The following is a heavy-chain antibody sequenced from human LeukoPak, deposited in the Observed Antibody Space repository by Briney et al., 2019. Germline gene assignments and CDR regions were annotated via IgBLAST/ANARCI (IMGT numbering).Heavy chain of an antibody. J-gene: IGHJ4*02. D-gene: IGHD3-10*01. CDR2: IYPGDSDT. V-gene: IGHV5-51*01. CDR3: ARNHASGVWFGELLFDY. CDR1: GYSFTSYW. Sequence: GESLKISCKGSGYSFTSYWIGWVRQMPGKGLEWMGIIYPGDSDTRCSPSFQGQVTISADKSISTAYLQWSSLKASDTAMYYCARNHASGVWFGELLFDYWGQGTLVTVSS.